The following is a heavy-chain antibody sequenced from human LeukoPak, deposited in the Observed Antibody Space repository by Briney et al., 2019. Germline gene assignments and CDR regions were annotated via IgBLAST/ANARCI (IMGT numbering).Heavy chain of an antibody. CDR3: AKDIVLMVYASGGAFDI. CDR1: GFTFSSYA. V-gene: IGHV3-23*01. CDR2: ISGSGGST. J-gene: IGHJ3*02. Sequence: GGSLRLSCAASGFTFSSYAMSWVRQAPGEGLEWVSAISGSGGSTYYADSVKGRFTISRDNSKNTLYLQMNSLRAEDTAVYYCAKDIVLMVYASGGAFDIWGQGTMVTVSS. D-gene: IGHD2-8*01.